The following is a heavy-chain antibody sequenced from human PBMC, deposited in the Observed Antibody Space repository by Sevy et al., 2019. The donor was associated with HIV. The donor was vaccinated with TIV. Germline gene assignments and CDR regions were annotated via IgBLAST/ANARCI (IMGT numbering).Heavy chain of an antibody. V-gene: IGHV3-15*07. CDR3: SMEDGYNYFDY. J-gene: IGHJ4*02. Sequence: GGSLRLSCAASGFTLNKAWMNWVRQAPVKGLEWVGRIKSETDGGTTDYAEPVKGRFSISRDDSKNTQYLQMNSLKIEDTAVYYCSMEDGYNYFDYWGQGALVTVSS. D-gene: IGHD5-12*01. CDR1: GFTLNKAW. CDR2: IKSETDGGTT.